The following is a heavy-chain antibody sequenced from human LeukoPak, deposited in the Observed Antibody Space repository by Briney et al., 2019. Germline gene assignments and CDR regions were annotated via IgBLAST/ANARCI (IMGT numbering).Heavy chain of an antibody. CDR1: GYSISSGYY. Sequence: PSETLSLTCAVSGYSISSGYYWGWIRQPPGKGLEWIGSIYHSGSTYYNPSLKSRVTISVDTSKNQFPLKLSSVTAADTAVYYCARHEVGRSRGPTSIVVVPAAPDYWGQGTLVTVSS. V-gene: IGHV4-38-2*01. CDR3: ARHEVGRSRGPTSIVVVPAAPDY. D-gene: IGHD2-2*01. J-gene: IGHJ4*02. CDR2: IYHSGST.